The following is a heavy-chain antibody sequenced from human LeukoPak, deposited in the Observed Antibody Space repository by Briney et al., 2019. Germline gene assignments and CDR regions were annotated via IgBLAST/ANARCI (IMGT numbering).Heavy chain of an antibody. CDR2: IIPIFGTA. Sequence: ASVKVSCKASGYTFTSYGISWVRQAPGQGLEWMGWIIPIFGTANYAQKFQGRVTITADKSTSTAYMELSSLRSEDTAVYYCARGLREYQLPQIVPLRTHYYYGMDVWGKGTTVTVSS. V-gene: IGHV1-69*06. CDR3: ARGLREYQLPQIVPLRTHYYYGMDV. J-gene: IGHJ6*04. D-gene: IGHD2-2*01. CDR1: GYTFTSYG.